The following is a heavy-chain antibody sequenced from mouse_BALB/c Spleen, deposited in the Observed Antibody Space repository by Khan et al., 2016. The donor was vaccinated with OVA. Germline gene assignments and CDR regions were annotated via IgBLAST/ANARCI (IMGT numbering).Heavy chain of an antibody. J-gene: IGHJ4*01. CDR3: ARPPYFSYVMVY. V-gene: IGHV9-3-1*01. Sequence: QIQLVQSGPELKKPGETVKISCKASGYTFTNYGMNWVKQAPGKGLKWMGWINTYTGEPTYADDFKGRFAFSLETSASTAYLQINNLKNEDTATYFGARPPYFSYVMVYWGQGTSVTVPS. CDR1: GYTFTNYG. CDR2: INTYTGEP.